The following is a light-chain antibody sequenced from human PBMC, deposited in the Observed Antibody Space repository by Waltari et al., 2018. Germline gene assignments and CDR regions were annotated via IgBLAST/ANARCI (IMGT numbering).Light chain of an antibody. J-gene: IGKJ4*01. CDR1: QSVRSS. V-gene: IGKV3-11*01. Sequence: EIVLTQSPATLSLSSGDSATLSCRASQSVRSSLAWYQQRPGQAPRLLIYDASNRATGIPARFSGSGSGTDFTLTISSLEPEDFAVYYCQQRSSWPLTFGGGTKVEVK. CDR3: QQRSSWPLT. CDR2: DAS.